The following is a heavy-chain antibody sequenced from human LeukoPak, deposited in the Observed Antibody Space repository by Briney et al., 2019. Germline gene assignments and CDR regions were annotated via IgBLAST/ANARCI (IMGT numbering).Heavy chain of an antibody. CDR3: ATGGSSEQR. V-gene: IGHV4-61*01. CDR1: GASVSSGSHY. J-gene: IGHJ4*02. D-gene: IGHD3-16*01. CDR2: FCCSGST. Sequence: SETLSLTCTVSGASVSSGSHYWSWIRQAPGKGLEWIGYFCCSGSTNYNPSLKSRVTISVDTSKNQFSLKMTSVTAADTAVYYCATGGSSEQRWGQGILVTVSS.